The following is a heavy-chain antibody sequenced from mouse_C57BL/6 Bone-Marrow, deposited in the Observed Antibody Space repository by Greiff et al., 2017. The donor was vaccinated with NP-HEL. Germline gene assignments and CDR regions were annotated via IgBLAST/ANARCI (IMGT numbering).Heavy chain of an antibody. CDR3: LSTMVTFDY. Sequence: QVQLKESGAELVKPGASVKMSCKASGYTFTSYWITWVKQRPGQGLEWIGDSYPGSGSTNYNEKFKSKATLTVDTSSSTAYMQLSSLTSEDSAVYYCLSTMVTFDYWGQGTTLTVSS. CDR2: SYPGSGST. V-gene: IGHV1-55*01. D-gene: IGHD2-2*01. CDR1: GYTFTSYW. J-gene: IGHJ2*01.